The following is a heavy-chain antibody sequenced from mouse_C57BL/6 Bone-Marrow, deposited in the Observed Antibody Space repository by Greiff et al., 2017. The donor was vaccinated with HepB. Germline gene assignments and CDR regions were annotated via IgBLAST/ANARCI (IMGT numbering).Heavy chain of an antibody. D-gene: IGHD2-4*01. J-gene: IGHJ2*01. CDR2: INYDGSST. CDR3: ARVGDYLYYFDY. CDR1: GFTFSDYY. V-gene: IGHV5-16*01. Sequence: EVQLVESEGGLVQPGSSMKLSCTASGFTFSDYYMAWVRQVPEKGLEWVANINYDGSSTYYLDSLKSRFIISRDNAKNILYLQMSSLKSEDTATYYCARVGDYLYYFDYWGQGTTLTVSS.